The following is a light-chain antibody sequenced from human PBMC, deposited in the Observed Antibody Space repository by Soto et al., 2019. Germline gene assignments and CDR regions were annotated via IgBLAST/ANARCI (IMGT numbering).Light chain of an antibody. V-gene: IGKV1-5*01. CDR2: DAS. CDR3: QQYNSYPWP. CDR1: QSISSW. Sequence: DIEMTQSTSTLPASVGDRVTMSCRASQSISSWLAWYQQKPGKAPKLLIYDASSLESGVPSRFSGSGSGTEFTLTITSLQPDDFATYYCQQYNSYPWPFGQGTKV. J-gene: IGKJ1*01.